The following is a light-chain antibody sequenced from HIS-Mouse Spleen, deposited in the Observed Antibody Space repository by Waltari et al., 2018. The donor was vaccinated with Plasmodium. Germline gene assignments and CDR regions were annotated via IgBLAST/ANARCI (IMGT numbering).Light chain of an antibody. CDR1: QSISSY. CDR3: QQLNSYPLFT. Sequence: DILLTQSPSFLSASVADRVTITCRASQSISSYLAWYQQKPGKAPKLLIYAASTLQSGVPSRFSGSGSGTEFTLTISSLQPEDFATYYCQQLNSYPLFTFGPGTKVDIK. V-gene: IGKV1-9*01. CDR2: AAS. J-gene: IGKJ3*01.